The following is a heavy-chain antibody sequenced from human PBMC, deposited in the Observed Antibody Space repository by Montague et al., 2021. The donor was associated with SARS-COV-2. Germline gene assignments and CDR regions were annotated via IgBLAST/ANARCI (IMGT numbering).Heavy chain of an antibody. Sequence: SETLFLTCTVSGDSVSRGSSYWSWIRQPPGKGLEWIGYIYYTGSRKYNSSLKSRLTISVDTSKNQFSLRLSSVTAADTAVYYCARLPYDNSYGMDVWGQGTTVTVSS. CDR1: GDSVSRGSSY. D-gene: IGHD3-9*01. CDR2: IYYTGSR. V-gene: IGHV4-61*01. CDR3: ARLPYDNSYGMDV. J-gene: IGHJ6*02.